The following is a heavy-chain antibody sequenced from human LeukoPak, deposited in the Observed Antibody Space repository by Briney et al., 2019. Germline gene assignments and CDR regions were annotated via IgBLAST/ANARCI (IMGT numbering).Heavy chain of an antibody. D-gene: IGHD3-3*01. CDR2: IKSKTDGGTT. Sequence: GGSLRLSCAASGFTFSNAWMSWVRQAPGKGLEWVGRIKSKTDGGTTDYAAPVKGRFTISRDDSKNTLYLQMNSLKTEDTAVYYCTTDSYYDFWSGYYKSVDYWGQGTLVTVSS. V-gene: IGHV3-15*01. CDR3: TTDSYYDFWSGYYKSVDY. CDR1: GFTFSNAW. J-gene: IGHJ4*02.